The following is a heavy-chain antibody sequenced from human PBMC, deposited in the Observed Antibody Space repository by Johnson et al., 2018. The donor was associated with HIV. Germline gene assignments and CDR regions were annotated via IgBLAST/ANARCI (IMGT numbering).Heavy chain of an antibody. J-gene: IGHJ3*02. Sequence: MQLLESRGGFVQPGGSLRLSCAASGFNFHHYWMSWVPQAPGTGLEWVANLKQDGSEKFYVDSVKGRFTISRDNAKNTVYLQMDSLRDEDMAVYYCARGALGSLDIWGQGTMVTVAS. CDR2: LKQDGSEK. D-gene: IGHD3-10*01. CDR1: GFNFHHYW. V-gene: IGHV3-7*01. CDR3: ARGALGSLDI.